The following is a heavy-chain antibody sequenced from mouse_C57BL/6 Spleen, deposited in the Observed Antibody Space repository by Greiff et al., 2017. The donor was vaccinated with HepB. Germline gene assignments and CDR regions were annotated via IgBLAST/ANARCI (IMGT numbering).Heavy chain of an antibody. V-gene: IGHV5-9*01. CDR3: ARHLYDGYSWFAY. CDR1: GFTFSSYT. D-gene: IGHD2-3*01. CDR2: ISGGGGNT. Sequence: EVQRVESGGGLVKPGGSLKLSCAASGFTFSSYTMSWVRQTPEKRLEWVATISGGGGNTYYPDSVKGRFTSSRDNAKNTLYLQMSSLRSEDTALYYCARHLYDGYSWFAYWGQGTLVTVSA. J-gene: IGHJ3*01.